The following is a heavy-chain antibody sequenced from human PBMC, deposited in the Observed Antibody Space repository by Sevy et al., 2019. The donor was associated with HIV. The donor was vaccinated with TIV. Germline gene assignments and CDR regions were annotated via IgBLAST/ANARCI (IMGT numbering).Heavy chain of an antibody. CDR3: TRHVDVTSSWYQTYSFYYMDV. CDR2: ISGSSSYI. Sequence: GGSLRLSCAASGFTFSSYSLSWVRQAPGKGLEWVSSISGSSSYIYHTDSVKGRFTISRDNAKNSLDLQMNSLRAEDTAVYYCTRHVDVTSSWYQTYSFYYMDVWGKGTTATVSS. J-gene: IGHJ6*03. CDR1: GFTFSSYS. V-gene: IGHV3-21*01. D-gene: IGHD6-13*01.